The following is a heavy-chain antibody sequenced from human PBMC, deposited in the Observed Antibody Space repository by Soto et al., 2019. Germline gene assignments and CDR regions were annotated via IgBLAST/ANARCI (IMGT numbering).Heavy chain of an antibody. CDR3: ARDKRGWLQSYFDY. J-gene: IGHJ4*02. V-gene: IGHV4-59*01. CDR1: GGSISSYY. D-gene: IGHD4-4*01. CDR2: IYYSGST. Sequence: KASETLSLTCTVSGGSISSYYWSWIRQPPGKGLEWIGYIYYSGSTNYNPSLKSRVTISVDTSKNQFSLKLSSVTAADTAVYYCARDKRGWLQSYFDYWGQGTLVTVSS.